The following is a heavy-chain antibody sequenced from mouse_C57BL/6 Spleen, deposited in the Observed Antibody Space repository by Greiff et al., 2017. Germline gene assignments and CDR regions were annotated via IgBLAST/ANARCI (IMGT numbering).Heavy chain of an antibody. V-gene: IGHV5-16*01. CDR2: INYDGSST. J-gene: IGHJ4*01. CDR3: ARYDYGDYYARDY. Sequence: EVKLVESEGGLVQPGSSMKLSCTASGFTFSGYYMAWVRQVPEQGLEWVANINYDGSSTYYLDSFKSSFIISGAKAKNILYLQMSSLKSEDTATYYCARYDYGDYYARDYWGQGTSVTVSS. D-gene: IGHD2-4*01. CDR1: GFTFSGYY.